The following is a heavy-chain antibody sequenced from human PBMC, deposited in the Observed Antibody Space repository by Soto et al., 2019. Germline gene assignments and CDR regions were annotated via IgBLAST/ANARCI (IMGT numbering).Heavy chain of an antibody. Sequence: PSETLSLTCTVSGGSVNTAPYHWSWIRQSPRNGLEWIGNIYYTGSTNYNPSFESRVAISLDTSNNQFSLRLTSLTAADTAVYFCARDHHSYYDTSGYYPYFDFWGQGTRVTVSS. V-gene: IGHV4-61*01. J-gene: IGHJ4*02. CDR3: ARDHHSYYDTSGYYPYFDF. CDR1: GGSVNTAPYH. CDR2: IYYTGST. D-gene: IGHD3-22*01.